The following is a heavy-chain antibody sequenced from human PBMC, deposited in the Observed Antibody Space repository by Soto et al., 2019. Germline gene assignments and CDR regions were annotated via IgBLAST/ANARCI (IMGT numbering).Heavy chain of an antibody. Sequence: KVSCKASGGTFSSYTISWVRQAPGQGLEWMGRIIPILGIANYAQKFQGRVTITADKSTSTAYMELSSLRSEDTAVYYCARVKDSFVWFDPWGQGTLVTVSS. J-gene: IGHJ5*02. V-gene: IGHV1-69*02. CDR3: ARVKDSFVWFDP. CDR1: GGTFSSYT. CDR2: IIPILGIA.